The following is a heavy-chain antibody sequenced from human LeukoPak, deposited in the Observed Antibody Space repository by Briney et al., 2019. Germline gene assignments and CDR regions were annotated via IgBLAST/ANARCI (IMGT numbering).Heavy chain of an antibody. Sequence: ASVTVSCKASGYTFTGYYMHWVRQAPGQGLEWMGWIKPNSGGTNYAQTLQGRVTITRDTSISTAYMELTRLRSDDTAVYYCASGFGGVQLDSWGQGTLVTFSS. CDR3: ASGFGGVQLDS. D-gene: IGHD3-16*01. V-gene: IGHV1-2*02. J-gene: IGHJ5*01. CDR2: IKPNSGGT. CDR1: GYTFTGYY.